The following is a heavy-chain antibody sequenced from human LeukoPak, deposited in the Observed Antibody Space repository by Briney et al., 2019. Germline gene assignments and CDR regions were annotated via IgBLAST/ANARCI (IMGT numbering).Heavy chain of an antibody. CDR3: ATTWHYDSRGYLFED. CDR2: IYTSGST. D-gene: IGHD3-22*01. J-gene: IGHJ4*01. Sequence: SETLSLTCTVSGGSISSYYWSWIRQPAGKGLEWIGRIYTSGSTNYNPSLKSRVTMSVDTSKNQLSLKLSSVTAADTAVYFCATTWHYDSRGYLFEDWGHGTRVTVSS. CDR1: GGSISSYY. V-gene: IGHV4-4*07.